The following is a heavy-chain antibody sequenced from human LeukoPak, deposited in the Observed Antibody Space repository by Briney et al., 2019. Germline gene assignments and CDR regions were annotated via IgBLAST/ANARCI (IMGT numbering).Heavy chain of an antibody. CDR3: AKGEGSGTYTPFDY. D-gene: IGHD3-10*01. CDR1: GFTFSTYA. V-gene: IGHV3-23*01. CDR2: ITGDGRST. J-gene: IGHJ4*02. Sequence: GGSLRLSCAGSGFTFSTYAMSWVRQAPGKGLEWVSGITGDGRSTFHADSVKGRFSISRDNSKNTLYLLMNSLRAEDTAIYYCAKGEGSGTYTPFDYWGQGTLVTVSS.